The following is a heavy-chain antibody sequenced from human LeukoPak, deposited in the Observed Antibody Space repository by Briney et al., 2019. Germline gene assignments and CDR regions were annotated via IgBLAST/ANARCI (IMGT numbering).Heavy chain of an antibody. J-gene: IGHJ5*02. CDR1: GGSFSGYY. CDR3: ASHELGYCSGGSCYSNNWFDP. V-gene: IGHV4-34*01. CDR2: INHSGST. D-gene: IGHD2-15*01. Sequence: SETLSLTCAVYGGSFSGYYWSWIRQPPGKGLEWIGEINHSGSTNYNPSLKSRVTISVDTSKNQFSLKLSSVTAADTAVYYCASHELGYCSGGSCYSNNWFDPWGQGTLVTVSS.